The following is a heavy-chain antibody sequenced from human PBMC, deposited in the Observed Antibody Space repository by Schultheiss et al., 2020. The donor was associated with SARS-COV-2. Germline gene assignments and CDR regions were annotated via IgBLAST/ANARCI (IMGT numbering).Heavy chain of an antibody. D-gene: IGHD2-15*01. CDR1: GFSLSTSGMC. Sequence: SGPTLVKPTQTVKLTCSVSGFSLSTSGMCVSWIRQPPGKALEWLAVIYWNDDKRYSPSLQSRVTITKDTSKNQVVLTMANMDPVDTATYYCAHSDSLGYCSGSDCFLKRFDPWGQGTLVTVSS. V-gene: IGHV2-5*08. CDR3: AHSDSLGYCSGSDCFLKRFDP. J-gene: IGHJ5*02. CDR2: IYWNDDK.